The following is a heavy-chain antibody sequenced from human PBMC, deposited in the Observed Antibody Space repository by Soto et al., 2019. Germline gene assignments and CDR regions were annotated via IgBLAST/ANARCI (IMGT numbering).Heavy chain of an antibody. CDR2: ISAYNGNT. CDR1: GYTFTSYG. CDR3: ARDSPPVVY. Sequence: QVQLVQSGAEVKKPGASVKVSCKASGYTFTSYGISWVRQAPGQGLEWMGWISAYNGNTKYAQKRQGRVTMTTDTSRSTAYMEMRSVRSDDTDVYYCARDSPPVVYWGQGNLVTVSS. J-gene: IGHJ4*02. V-gene: IGHV1-18*01.